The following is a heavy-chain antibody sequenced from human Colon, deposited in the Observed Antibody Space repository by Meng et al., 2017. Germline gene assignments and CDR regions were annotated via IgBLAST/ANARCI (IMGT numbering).Heavy chain of an antibody. Sequence: QVQLQESGPGLVKPSETLSLACSVSGASVSVNSYWSWVRQPPGRGLEWIGNIYYTEATYYNPSLKGRVTISLDTSKNQFSLNLNAVTAADTAVYYCVSRIGGSSETDFWGQGTLVTVSS. CDR3: VSRIGGSSETDF. V-gene: IGHV4-39*07. CDR1: GASVSVNSY. J-gene: IGHJ1*01. CDR2: IYYTEAT. D-gene: IGHD1-26*01.